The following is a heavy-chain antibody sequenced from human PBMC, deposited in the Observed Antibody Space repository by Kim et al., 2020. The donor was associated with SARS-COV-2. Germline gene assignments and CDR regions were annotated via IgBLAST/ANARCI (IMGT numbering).Heavy chain of an antibody. J-gene: IGHJ3*02. Sequence: YTPSLRRRVTISVDTSKNQFSLKLSSVTAADTAVYYCARQKQQLNAFDIWGQGTMVTVSS. CDR3: ARQKQQLNAFDI. V-gene: IGHV4-39*01. D-gene: IGHD6-13*01.